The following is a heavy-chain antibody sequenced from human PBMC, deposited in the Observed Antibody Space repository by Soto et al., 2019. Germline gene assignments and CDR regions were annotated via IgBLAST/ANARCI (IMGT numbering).Heavy chain of an antibody. CDR2: ISYDGSNK. J-gene: IGHJ4*02. CDR1: GFTFSSYA. V-gene: IGHV3-30-3*01. Sequence: GGSLRLSCAASGFTFSSYAMHWVRQAPGKGLEWVAVISYDGSNKYYADSVKGRFTISRDNSKNTLYLQMNSLRAEDTAVYYCARSANSGLLLSYFDYWGQGTLVTVSS. CDR3: ARSANSGLLLSYFDY. D-gene: IGHD3-22*01.